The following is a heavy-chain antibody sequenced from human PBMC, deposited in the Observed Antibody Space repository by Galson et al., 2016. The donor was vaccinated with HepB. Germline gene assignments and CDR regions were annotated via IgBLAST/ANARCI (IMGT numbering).Heavy chain of an antibody. CDR3: AGQFLAAAGTSLIDS. Sequence: SETLSLTCTVSGGSISSSSHYWGWIRQPPGKGLEWIGSIYYSGTTYYNPSLKSRVTISVDTSNNQFSLKLSSVTAADTALYYCAGQFLAAAGTSLIDSWGQGTLVAVSS. CDR1: GGSISSSSHY. CDR2: IYYSGTT. V-gene: IGHV4-39*01. J-gene: IGHJ4*02. D-gene: IGHD6-13*01.